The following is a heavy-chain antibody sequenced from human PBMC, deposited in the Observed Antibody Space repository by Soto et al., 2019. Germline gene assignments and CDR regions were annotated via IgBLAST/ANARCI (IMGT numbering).Heavy chain of an antibody. CDR3: AKDQYGGYE. CDR1: GFTFSSYS. Sequence: GGSLRLSCAASGFTFSSYSMNWVRQAPGKGLEWVSYISSNSNTIYYADSVKGRFTISRDNAKYSLHLQMNSLRDEDTAVYYCAKDQYGGYEWGQGTLVTVSS. CDR2: ISSNSNTI. D-gene: IGHD5-12*01. V-gene: IGHV3-48*02. J-gene: IGHJ4*02.